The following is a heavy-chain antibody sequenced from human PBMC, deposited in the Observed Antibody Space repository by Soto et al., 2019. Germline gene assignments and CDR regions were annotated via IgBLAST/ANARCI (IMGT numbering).Heavy chain of an antibody. J-gene: IGHJ4*02. CDR3: VRDIR. V-gene: IGHV3-74*01. CDR1: GFTFNNFW. Sequence: VQLVESGGGLVQPGGSLRLSCAASGFTFNNFWIYWVRQTPEKGLVWVSGINSDGTTTIYADSVKGRFTISRDNAKNTLYLQMNSLTVEDTAIYYCVRDIRWGQGTLVTVSS. CDR2: INSDGTTT.